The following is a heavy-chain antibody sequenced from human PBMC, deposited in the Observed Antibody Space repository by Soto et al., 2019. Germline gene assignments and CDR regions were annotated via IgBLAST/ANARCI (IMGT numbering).Heavy chain of an antibody. CDR2: IIPISGTA. CDR3: ARSQGSSTSLEIYYYYYYGMDV. Sequence: GASVKVCCEASGGTFSSYAISWVRQAPGQGLEWMGGIIPISGTANYAQKFQGRVTITADESTSTAYMELSSLRSEDTAVYYCARSQGSSTSLEIYYYYYYGMDVWGQGTTVTVSS. D-gene: IGHD2-2*01. V-gene: IGHV1-69*13. J-gene: IGHJ6*02. CDR1: GGTFSSYA.